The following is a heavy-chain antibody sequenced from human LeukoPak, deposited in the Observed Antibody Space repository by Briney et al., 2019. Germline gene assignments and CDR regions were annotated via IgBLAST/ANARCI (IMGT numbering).Heavy chain of an antibody. Sequence: GGSLRLSCAASGFTFSSNYMSWVRQAPGKGLEWVSVIYSGGSTYYADSVKGRFTISRDNSKNTLYLQMNSLRAEDTAVYYCATQGGYYDILTGPNAFDIWGQGTMVTVSS. V-gene: IGHV3-53*01. CDR2: IYSGGST. CDR3: ATQGGYYDILTGPNAFDI. J-gene: IGHJ3*02. CDR1: GFTFSSNY. D-gene: IGHD3-9*01.